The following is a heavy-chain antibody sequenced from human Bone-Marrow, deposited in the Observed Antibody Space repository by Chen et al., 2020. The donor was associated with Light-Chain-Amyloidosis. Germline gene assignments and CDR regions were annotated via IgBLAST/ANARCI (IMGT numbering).Heavy chain of an antibody. CDR3: AKDRCTSISCSDFDY. Sequence: VQLVESGGGLVQPGGSLRLSCVGSGFTFRNYAMTWVRQAPGTGLEWVSVARGGDGPTYYAGSVRGRFTIYRDNSKNTLYLQMNSLRAEETAVYYCAKDRCTSISCSDFDYWGQGTLVTFSS. J-gene: IGHJ4*02. V-gene: IGHV3-23*04. CDR1: GFTFRNYA. D-gene: IGHD2-2*01. CDR2: ARGGDGPT.